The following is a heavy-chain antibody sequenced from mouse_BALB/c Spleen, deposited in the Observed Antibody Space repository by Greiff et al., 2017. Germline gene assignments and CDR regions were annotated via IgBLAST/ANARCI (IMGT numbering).Heavy chain of an antibody. CDR3: ARGYRLYYAMDY. Sequence: EGQLQESGGGLVQPGGSLRLSCATSGFTFTDYYMSWVRQPPGKALEWLGFIRNKANGYTTEYSASVKGRFTISRDNSQSILYLQMNTLRAEDSATYYCARGYRLYYAMDYWGQGTSVTVSS. J-gene: IGHJ4*01. CDR2: IRNKANGYTT. V-gene: IGHV7-3*02. D-gene: IGHD5-1-1*01. CDR1: GFTFTDYY.